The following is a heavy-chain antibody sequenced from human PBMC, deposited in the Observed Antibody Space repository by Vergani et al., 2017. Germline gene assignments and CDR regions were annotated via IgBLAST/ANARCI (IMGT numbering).Heavy chain of an antibody. Sequence: EVQLVQSGAEVKKPGESLKISCKGFGNIFSSHWIGWVRQMPGKGPEWMGIIYAGDSDTRYSPSFQGQVTISAAKSINTAYLQWSSLKASDTAMYYCASMQVTFYFDSSGYNRGVSYFDYWGQGTLVTVSS. CDR2: IYAGDSDT. V-gene: IGHV5-51*03. CDR3: ASMQVTFYFDSSGYNRGVSYFDY. CDR1: GNIFSSHW. D-gene: IGHD3-22*01. J-gene: IGHJ4*02.